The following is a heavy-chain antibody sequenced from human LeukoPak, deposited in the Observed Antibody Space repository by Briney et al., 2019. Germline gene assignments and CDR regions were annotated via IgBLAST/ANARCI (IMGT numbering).Heavy chain of an antibody. Sequence: SETLSLTCTLSGDSLSSGSYYWSWIRQPAGKGLEWIGRIYTSGSTNYNPSLKSRVTISVDTSKKQFSLKLNSVTAADTAVYYCARVIPAYDAFDMWGQGTMVTVSS. D-gene: IGHD2-2*01. CDR1: GDSLSSGSYY. J-gene: IGHJ3*02. CDR2: IYTSGST. CDR3: ARVIPAYDAFDM. V-gene: IGHV4-61*02.